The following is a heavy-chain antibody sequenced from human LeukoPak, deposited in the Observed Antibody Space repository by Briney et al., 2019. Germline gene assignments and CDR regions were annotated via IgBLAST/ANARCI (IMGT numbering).Heavy chain of an antibody. CDR2: IKEDGSEK. Sequence: GGSLRLSCAASGFTFSNYWMSWVRQAPGKGLKWVANIKEDGSEKYYADSVKGRFTISRDNAKNSLNLQMNSLRAEDTAVYYCAREGLWVGLDSGRTRQAYWESWGQGTMVTVSS. J-gene: IGHJ3*01. V-gene: IGHV3-7*04. D-gene: IGHD2-21*01. CDR3: AREGLWVGLDSGRTRQAYWES. CDR1: GFTFSNYW.